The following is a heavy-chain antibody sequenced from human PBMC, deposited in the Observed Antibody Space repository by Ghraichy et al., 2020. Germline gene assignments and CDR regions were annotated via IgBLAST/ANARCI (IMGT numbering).Heavy chain of an antibody. J-gene: IGHJ4*02. D-gene: IGHD3-16*01. V-gene: IGHV4-59*01. Sequence: SETLSLTCTVSGGSISSYYWSWIRQPPGKGLEWIGYIYYSGSTNYNPSLKSRVTISVDTSKNQFSLKLSSVTAADTAVYYCARRQGGSQTLFDYWGQGTLVTVSS. CDR2: IYYSGST. CDR1: GGSISSYY. CDR3: ARRQGGSQTLFDY.